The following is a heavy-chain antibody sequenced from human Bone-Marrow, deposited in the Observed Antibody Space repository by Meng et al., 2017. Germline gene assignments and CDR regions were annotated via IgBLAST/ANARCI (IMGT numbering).Heavy chain of an antibody. CDR2: ISSSGSTI. D-gene: IGHD1-26*01. V-gene: IGHV3-48*03. CDR1: GFTLSSYE. J-gene: IGHJ6*02. Sequence: GESLKISCAASGFTLSSYEMNWVRQAPGKGLEWVSYISSSGSTIYYADSVKGRFTISGDNAKNSLYLQMNSLRAEDTAVYYCARDVGSYYRDLLHYYYYGMDVWGQGTTVTVSS. CDR3: ARDVGSYYRDLLHYYYYGMDV.